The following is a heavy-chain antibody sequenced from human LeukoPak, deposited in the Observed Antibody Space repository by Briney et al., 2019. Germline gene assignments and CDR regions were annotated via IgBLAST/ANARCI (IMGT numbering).Heavy chain of an antibody. D-gene: IGHD3-10*01. CDR2: ISERGGST. Sequence: GGSLRLSCVVSGISLSNYAMTWVRQAPGKGLEWVSYISERGGSTTYADSVKGRFTISRDTSLNTLYLQMASLRAEDTAVYFCAKVKWFGETYFDYWGQGTLVTVSS. V-gene: IGHV3-23*01. CDR1: GISLSNYA. J-gene: IGHJ4*02. CDR3: AKVKWFGETYFDY.